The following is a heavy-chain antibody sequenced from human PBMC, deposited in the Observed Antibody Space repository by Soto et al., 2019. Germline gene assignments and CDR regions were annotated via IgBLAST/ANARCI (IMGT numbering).Heavy chain of an antibody. V-gene: IGHV1-69*05. CDR1: GGTFSRYS. Sequence: SVKVSCKISGGTFSRYSISWVRQAPGQGLEWMGGIVPIFGTTNYAQKFQDRVTITTDESATTAHMELSNLRSEDTAVYYCARPYEGGYSSNHHYYYALDVWGQGTAVTVSS. D-gene: IGHD3-22*01. J-gene: IGHJ6*02. CDR2: IVPIFGTT. CDR3: ARPYEGGYSSNHHYYYALDV.